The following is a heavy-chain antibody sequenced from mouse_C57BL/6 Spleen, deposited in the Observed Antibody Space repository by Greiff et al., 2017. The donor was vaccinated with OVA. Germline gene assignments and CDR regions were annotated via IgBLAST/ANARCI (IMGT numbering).Heavy chain of an antibody. CDR1: GYAFTNYL. J-gene: IGHJ4*01. CDR2: INPGSGGT. V-gene: IGHV1-54*01. Sequence: QVQLKHSGAELVRPGTSVKVSCKASGYAFTNYLIEWVKQRPGQGLEWIGVINPGSGGTNYNEKFKGKATLTADKSSSTAYMQLSSLTSEDSAVYFCARRVYDYDGLYAMDYWGQGTSVTVSS. D-gene: IGHD2-4*01. CDR3: ARRVYDYDGLYAMDY.